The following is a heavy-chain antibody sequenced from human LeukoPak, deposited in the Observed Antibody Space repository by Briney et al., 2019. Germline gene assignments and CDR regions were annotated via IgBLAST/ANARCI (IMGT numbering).Heavy chain of an antibody. CDR2: ISSSGSTI. Sequence: GGSLRLSCAASGFTFSDYYMSWIRQAPGKGLEWVSYISSSGSTIYYADSVKGRFTISRDNAKNSLYLQMNSLRAEDTAVYYCARDQDTAKTASEYYYYYGMDVWGQGTTVTVSS. CDR3: ARDQDTAKTASEYYYYYGMDV. V-gene: IGHV3-11*01. CDR1: GFTFSDYY. J-gene: IGHJ6*02. D-gene: IGHD5-18*01.